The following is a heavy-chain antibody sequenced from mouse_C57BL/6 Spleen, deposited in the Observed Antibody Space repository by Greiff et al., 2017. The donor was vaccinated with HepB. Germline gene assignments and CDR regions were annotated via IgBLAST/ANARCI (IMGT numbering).Heavy chain of an antibody. CDR1: GYTFTSYW. V-gene: IGHV1-69*01. CDR2: IDPSDSYT. D-gene: IGHD1-1*01. Sequence: QVQLQQPGAELVMPGASVKLSCKASGYTFTSYWMHWVKQRPGQGLEWIGEIDPSDSYTNYNQKFKGKSTLTVDKSSSTAYMPLSSLTSEDSAVYYCARGGRVVADWYFDVWGTGTTVTVSS. CDR3: ARGGRVVADWYFDV. J-gene: IGHJ1*03.